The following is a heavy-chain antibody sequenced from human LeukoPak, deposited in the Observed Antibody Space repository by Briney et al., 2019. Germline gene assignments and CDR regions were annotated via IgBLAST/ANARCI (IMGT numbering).Heavy chain of an antibody. D-gene: IGHD5-18*01. V-gene: IGHV4-59*12. J-gene: IGHJ5*02. CDR2: IHYSGST. CDR1: SGSISSYN. Sequence: PSETLSLTCTVSSGSISSYNWSWIRQPPGKGLEWIGYIHYSGSTNYNPSLESRVTISVDTSKNQFSLKLASVTAADTAIYYCAKGAGGFSYYNWFDPWGQGTLVTVSS. CDR3: AKGAGGFSYYNWFDP.